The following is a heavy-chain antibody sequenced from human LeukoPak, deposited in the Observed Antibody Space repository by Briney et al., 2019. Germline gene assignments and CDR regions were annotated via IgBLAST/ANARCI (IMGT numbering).Heavy chain of an antibody. J-gene: IGHJ4*02. V-gene: IGHV4-59*01. Sequence: SETLSLTCTVSGGSISSYYWSWIRQPPGKGLEWIGYIYYSGSTNYNPSLKGRVTISVDTSKNQFSLKLSSVIAADTAVYYCARNTYGSPYYCDYWGQGTLVTVSS. CDR1: GGSISSYY. CDR2: IYYSGST. D-gene: IGHD5-18*01. CDR3: ARNTYGSPYYCDY.